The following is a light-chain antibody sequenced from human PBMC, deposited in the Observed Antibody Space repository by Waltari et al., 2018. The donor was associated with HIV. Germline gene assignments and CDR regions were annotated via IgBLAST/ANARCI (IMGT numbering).Light chain of an antibody. CDR3: SSFANRDGFYVL. V-gene: IGLV2-8*01. CDR1: NSDIGTYDY. Sequence: QSALTQPPSASGAPGQSVTLSCTGTNSDIGTYDYGSWYQQQPGKAPKLVIAEVTKRPSGVSDRFSGSKSGNTAFLTVSGLQAEDEADYYCSSFANRDGFYVLFGGGTRLTVL. CDR2: EVT. J-gene: IGLJ2*01.